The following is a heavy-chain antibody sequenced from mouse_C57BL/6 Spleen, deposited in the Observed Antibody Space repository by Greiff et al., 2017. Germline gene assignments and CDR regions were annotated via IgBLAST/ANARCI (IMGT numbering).Heavy chain of an antibody. J-gene: IGHJ2*01. V-gene: IGHV1-64*01. CDR1: GYTFTSYW. Sequence: QVQLKQPGAELVKPGASVKLSCKASGYTFTSYWMHWVKQRPGQGLEWIGMIHPNSGSTNYNEKFKSKATLTVDKSSSTAYMQLSSLTSEDSAVYYCATDSSDYFDYWGQGTTLTVSS. D-gene: IGHD3-2*02. CDR2: IHPNSGST. CDR3: ATDSSDYFDY.